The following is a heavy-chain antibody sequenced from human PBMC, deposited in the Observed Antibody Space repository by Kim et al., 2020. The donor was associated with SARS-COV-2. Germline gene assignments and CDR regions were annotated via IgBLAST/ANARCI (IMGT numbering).Heavy chain of an antibody. D-gene: IGHD6-13*01. Sequence: YYNPPPQSRITKSVETSKKQFSLKLSSGTAADTAVYYCARKVVSGWFNFDVWGQGRMVTVSS. J-gene: IGHJ3*01. V-gene: IGHV4-30-2*04. CDR3: ARKVVSGWFNFDV.